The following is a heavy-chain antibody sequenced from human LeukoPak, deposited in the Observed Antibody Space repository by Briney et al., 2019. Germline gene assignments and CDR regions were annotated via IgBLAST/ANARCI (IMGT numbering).Heavy chain of an antibody. CDR2: TYYRSKWYN. Sequence: SSTVSLTCAISGYSVSSHSSAWNWIRQSPSKGLAGLGWTYYRSKWYNDYSVSVKIRITINPDTSKNQYSLQLNSVTPEDTAVYYCARADSGWRRGDAFDIWGQGTMVTVSS. CDR1: GYSVSSHSSA. V-gene: IGHV6-1*01. CDR3: ARADSGWRRGDAFDI. J-gene: IGHJ3*02. D-gene: IGHD6-19*01.